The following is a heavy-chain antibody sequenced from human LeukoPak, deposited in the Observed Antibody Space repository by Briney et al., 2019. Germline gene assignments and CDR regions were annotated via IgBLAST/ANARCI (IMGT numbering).Heavy chain of an antibody. D-gene: IGHD5-18*01. CDR3: ARELVEDTAMDPFDY. V-gene: IGHV7-4-1*02. CDR1: GYTFTSYA. Sequence: ASVKVSCKASGYTFTSYAMNWVRQAPGQGLEWMGWINTNTGNPTYAQGFTGRFVFSLDTSVSTAYLQISSLKAEDTAVYYCARELVEDTAMDPFDYWGQGTLVTVSS. J-gene: IGHJ4*02. CDR2: INTNTGNP.